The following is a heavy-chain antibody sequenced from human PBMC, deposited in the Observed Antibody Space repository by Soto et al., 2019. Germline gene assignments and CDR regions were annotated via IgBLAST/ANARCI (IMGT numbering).Heavy chain of an antibody. CDR3: AYNSPNHSNDDYFDY. CDR2: IIPILGIA. D-gene: IGHD1-20*01. Sequence: QVQLVQSGAEVKKPGSSVKVSCKASGGTFSSYTISWVRQAPGQGLEWMGRIIPILGIANYAQKFQGRVTITADKSTSTAYMELSSLRSEDTAVYYCAYNSPNHSNDDYFDYWGQGTLVTVSS. J-gene: IGHJ4*02. V-gene: IGHV1-69*02. CDR1: GGTFSSYT.